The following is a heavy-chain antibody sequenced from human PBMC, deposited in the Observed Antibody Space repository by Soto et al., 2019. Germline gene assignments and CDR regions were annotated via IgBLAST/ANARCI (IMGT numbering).Heavy chain of an antibody. J-gene: IGHJ4*02. CDR3: AKVRDSSSWLFDY. V-gene: IGHV3-30*18. D-gene: IGHD6-13*01. CDR1: GFTFSSYG. Sequence: VGSLRLSCAASGFTFSSYGMHWVRQAPGKGLEWVAVISYDGSNKYYADSVKGRFTISRDNSKNTLYLQMNSLRAEDTAVYYCAKVRDSSSWLFDYWGQGTLVTVSS. CDR2: ISYDGSNK.